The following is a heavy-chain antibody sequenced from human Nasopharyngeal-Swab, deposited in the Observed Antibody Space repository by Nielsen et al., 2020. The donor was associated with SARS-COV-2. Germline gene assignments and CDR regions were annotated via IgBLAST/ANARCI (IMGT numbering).Heavy chain of an antibody. J-gene: IGHJ6*02. CDR1: GFTFSSYA. Sequence: GESLKISCAASGFTFSSYAMHWVRQAPGKGLEWVAVISYDGSNKYYADSVKGRFTISRDNSKNTLYLQMNSLRAEDTAVYYCAREYCSGGSCYYYYGMDVWGQGTTVTVSS. V-gene: IGHV3-30-3*01. CDR3: AREYCSGGSCYYYYGMDV. D-gene: IGHD2-15*01. CDR2: ISYDGSNK.